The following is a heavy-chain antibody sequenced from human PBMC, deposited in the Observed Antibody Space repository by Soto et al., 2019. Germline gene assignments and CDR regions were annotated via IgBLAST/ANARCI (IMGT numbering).Heavy chain of an antibody. J-gene: IGHJ6*03. V-gene: IGHV4-30-2*01. CDR3: ARAGAYSGYDSHHYYYYYMDV. CDR2: IYHSGST. Sequence: SETLSLTCAVSGGSISSGGYSWSWIRQPPGKGLEWIGYIYHSGSTYYNPSLKSRVTISVDRSKNQFSLKLSSVTAADTAVYYCARAGAYSGYDSHHYYYYYMDVWGKGTTVTVS. CDR1: GGSISSGGYS. D-gene: IGHD5-12*01.